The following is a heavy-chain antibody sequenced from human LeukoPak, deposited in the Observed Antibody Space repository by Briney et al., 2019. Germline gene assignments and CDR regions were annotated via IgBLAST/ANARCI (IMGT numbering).Heavy chain of an antibody. Sequence: GGSLRLSCAASGFTFSNYAMSWVRQAPGKGLEWVSAISGSGGDTYYADSVKGRFTISRDNSKNTLYVQMNSLRAEDTAVYYCEKDAYGSVDVWGQGTTVTVSS. CDR1: GFTFSNYA. V-gene: IGHV3-23*01. D-gene: IGHD3-10*01. CDR3: EKDAYGSVDV. J-gene: IGHJ6*02. CDR2: ISGSGGDT.